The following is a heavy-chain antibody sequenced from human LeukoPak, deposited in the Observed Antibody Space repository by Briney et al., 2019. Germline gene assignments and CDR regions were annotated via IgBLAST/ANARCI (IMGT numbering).Heavy chain of an antibody. Sequence: ASVKVSCKASGYTFTSYYMHWVRRAPGQGLEWMGIINPSGGSTSYAQKFQGRVTMTRDTSTSTVYMELSSLRSEDTAVYYCARDRKDNKANYYGSGTFDYWGQGTLVTVSS. J-gene: IGHJ4*02. CDR3: ARDRKDNKANYYGSGTFDY. D-gene: IGHD3-10*01. V-gene: IGHV1-46*01. CDR1: GYTFTSYY. CDR2: INPSGGST.